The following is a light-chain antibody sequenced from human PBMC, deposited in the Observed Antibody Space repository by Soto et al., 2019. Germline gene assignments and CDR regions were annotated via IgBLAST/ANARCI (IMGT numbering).Light chain of an antibody. J-gene: IGKJ2*01. CDR1: QSIGTS. CDR3: QQSYSTLYT. V-gene: IGKV1-39*01. Sequence: DIQMTQSPSSLSASIGDRVTITCRASQSIGTSLSWHQQKSGRAPKLLIHAASTLQSGVPSRFSGSGSGTDFTLTISSLQPEDVAVYYCQQSYSTLYTFGQGNNLDIK. CDR2: AAS.